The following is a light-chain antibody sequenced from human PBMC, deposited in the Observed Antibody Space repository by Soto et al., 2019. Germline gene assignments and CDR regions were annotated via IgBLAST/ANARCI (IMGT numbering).Light chain of an antibody. Sequence: ETVMTQSPVTLSASPGERATLSCWASQSVYSNLAWYQQKPGQAPRLLIYSTSTRATGIPARFSGSGSGTEFTLTISRLEPEDFAVYYCQQYSTSPLTFGRGTKVEIK. V-gene: IGKV3-15*01. CDR1: QSVYSN. CDR3: QQYSTSPLT. J-gene: IGKJ4*01. CDR2: STS.